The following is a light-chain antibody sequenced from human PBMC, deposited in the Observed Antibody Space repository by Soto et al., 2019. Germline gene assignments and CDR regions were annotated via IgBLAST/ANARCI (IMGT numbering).Light chain of an antibody. J-gene: IGKJ4*01. CDR2: WAS. CDR3: QQCYSLTLT. V-gene: IGKV4-1*01. Sequence: AVRQTPESEAASLGERTTINCKSSQSVLYDSNNKNYLAWYQQKPGQPPKLLIYWASTRESGVPDRFSGSGSGTDFTLTITSLQADDVAVYYCQQCYSLTLTFAGGTKV. CDR1: QSVLYDSNNKNY.